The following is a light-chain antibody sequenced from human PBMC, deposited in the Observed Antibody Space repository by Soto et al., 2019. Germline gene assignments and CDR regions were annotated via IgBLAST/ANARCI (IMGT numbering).Light chain of an antibody. CDR3: SSYTSISTYV. CDR2: DVT. J-gene: IGLJ1*01. V-gene: IGLV2-14*01. Sequence: QSALTQPASESGSPGQSITISCTGTSSDVGGYNFVSWYQQHPDKAPKLMIYDVTNRPSGVSNRFSGSKSGNTASLTISGLQAEDEADYYCSSYTSISTYVFGTGTKLTVL. CDR1: SSDVGGYNF.